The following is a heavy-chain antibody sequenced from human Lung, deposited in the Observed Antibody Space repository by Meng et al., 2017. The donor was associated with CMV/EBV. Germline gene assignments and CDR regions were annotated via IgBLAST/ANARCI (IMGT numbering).Heavy chain of an antibody. CDR2: IKPNSGVT. CDR3: ARAPGLSLAAAASDAYFDK. Sequence: SVXVSXXASGYTFTNYYIHWVRQAPGQGLEWMGWIKPNSGVTNYVQKFQGRLTVTRDTSITTAYMELTRLRSDDTAVYYCARAPGLSLAAAASDAYFDKWGQGTLVTVSS. J-gene: IGHJ4*02. CDR1: GYTFTNYY. D-gene: IGHD6-13*01. V-gene: IGHV1-2*02.